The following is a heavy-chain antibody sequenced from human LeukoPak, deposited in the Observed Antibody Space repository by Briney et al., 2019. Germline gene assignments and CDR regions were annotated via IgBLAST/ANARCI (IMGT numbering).Heavy chain of an antibody. CDR2: ISSSSSYI. CDR3: ARADYGDYANAFDI. J-gene: IGHJ3*02. V-gene: IGHV3-21*01. Sequence: PGGSLRLSCAASGFTFSSYSMNWVRQAPGKGLEWVSSISSSSSYIYYADSVKGRFTISRDNAKNSLYLQMNSLRAEDTAVYYCARADYGDYANAFDIWGQGTMVTVSS. CDR1: GFTFSSYS. D-gene: IGHD4-17*01.